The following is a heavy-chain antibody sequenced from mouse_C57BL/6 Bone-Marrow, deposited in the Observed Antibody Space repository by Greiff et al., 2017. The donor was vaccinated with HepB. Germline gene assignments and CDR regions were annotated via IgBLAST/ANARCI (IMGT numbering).Heavy chain of an antibody. CDR1: GFTFSSYG. CDR3: AKRLLTAY. Sequence: EVKVVESGGDLVKPGGSLKLSCAASGFTFSSYGLSSVRQTPDKRLEWVATISSGGSYTYYPDSVKGRFTISRDNAKNTLYLQMSSLKSEDTAMYYCAKRLLTAYWGQGTLVTVSA. D-gene: IGHD2-12*01. V-gene: IGHV5-6*02. CDR2: ISSGGSYT. J-gene: IGHJ3*01.